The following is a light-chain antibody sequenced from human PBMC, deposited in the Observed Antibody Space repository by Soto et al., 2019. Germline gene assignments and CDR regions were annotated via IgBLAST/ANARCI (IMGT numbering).Light chain of an antibody. Sequence: QSALTQPASVSGSPGQSITISCTGTSSDIGSYNYVAWYQQFPGKTPKLIIYEVRNRPSGVSFRFSGSKSGNTASLTISGLQAEDAADYYCISYRGSDTSSVFGTGNKVTVL. CDR2: EVR. CDR1: SSDIGSYNY. V-gene: IGLV2-14*01. CDR3: ISYRGSDTSSV. J-gene: IGLJ1*01.